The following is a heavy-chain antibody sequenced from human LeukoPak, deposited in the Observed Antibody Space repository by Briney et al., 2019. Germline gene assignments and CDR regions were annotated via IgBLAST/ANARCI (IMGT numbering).Heavy chain of an antibody. CDR3: ARDRRGWYIFHY. V-gene: IGHV1-3*01. J-gene: IGHJ4*02. CDR2: INAGNGNT. D-gene: IGHD6-19*01. Sequence: ASVKVSFKASGYTFTSYAMHWVRQAPGQRLEWMGWINAGNGNTKYSQKFQGRVTITRDTSASTAYMELSSLRSEDTAVYYCARDRRGWYIFHYWGQGTLVTVSS. CDR1: GYTFTSYA.